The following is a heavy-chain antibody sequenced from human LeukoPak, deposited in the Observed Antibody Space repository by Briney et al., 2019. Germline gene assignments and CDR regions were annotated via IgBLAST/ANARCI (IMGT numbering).Heavy chain of an antibody. D-gene: IGHD4-23*01. CDR1: GGSISSGDYY. J-gene: IGHJ4*02. V-gene: IGHV4-30-2*01. CDR3: ARGTVITPHY. CDR2: LDHSGST. Sequence: SETLSLTCTVSGGSISSGDYYWSWIRQPPGKGLEWIGFLDHSGSTYYNPSLKSRVTISVDRSKNQFSLKLSSVTAADTAVYYCARGTVITPHYWGQGTLVTVSS.